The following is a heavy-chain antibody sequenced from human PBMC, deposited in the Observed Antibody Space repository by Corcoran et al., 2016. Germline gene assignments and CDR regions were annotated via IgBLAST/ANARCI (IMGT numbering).Heavy chain of an antibody. D-gene: IGHD3-22*01. CDR2: IYYSGST. Sequence: QLQLQESGPGLVKPSETLSLTCTVSGGSISSSSYYWGWIRQPPGKGLEWIGGIYYSGSTYYNPSLKSRVPISVDTSKNQFSLTLSSVTAADTALYYCARLGNYYDSSGYYSHFDYWGQGTLVTVSS. J-gene: IGHJ4*02. V-gene: IGHV4-39*01. CDR1: GGSISSSSYY. CDR3: ARLGNYYDSSGYYSHFDY.